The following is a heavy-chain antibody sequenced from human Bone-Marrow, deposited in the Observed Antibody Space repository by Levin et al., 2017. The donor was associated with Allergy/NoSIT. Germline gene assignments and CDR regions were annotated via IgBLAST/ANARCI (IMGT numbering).Heavy chain of an antibody. CDR3: AREGPRLDNRWFDS. CDR2: IGSAGTHI. J-gene: IGHJ5*01. CDR1: GFTFSHYS. Sequence: NPGGSLRLSCEASGFTFSHYSMHWVRQAPGRGLEWVAAIGSAGTHIYYAESVKGRFTISRDNAKNSLSLQMNSLKGDDTAVYYCAREGPRLDNRWFDSWGQGTLVTVSS. V-gene: IGHV3-21*01. D-gene: IGHD1-14*01.